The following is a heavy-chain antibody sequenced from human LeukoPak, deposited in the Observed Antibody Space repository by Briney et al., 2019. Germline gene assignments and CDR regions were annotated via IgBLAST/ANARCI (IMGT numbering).Heavy chain of an antibody. CDR2: ISGSGGST. CDR1: GFTFSSYA. Sequence: GRSLRLSCAASGFTFSSYAMHWVRQAPGKGLEWVSAISGSGGSTYYADSVKGRFTISRDNAQNSLYLQMNSLRAEDTAIYYCATSTAAAGTDWGQGTLVTVSS. J-gene: IGHJ4*02. CDR3: ATSTAAAGTD. V-gene: IGHV3-23*01. D-gene: IGHD6-13*01.